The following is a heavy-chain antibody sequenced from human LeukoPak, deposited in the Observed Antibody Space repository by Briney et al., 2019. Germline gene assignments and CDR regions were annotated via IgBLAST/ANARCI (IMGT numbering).Heavy chain of an antibody. CDR3: ARAAYYYDSSGIRSAFDI. CDR2: ISYDGSNK. D-gene: IGHD3-22*01. V-gene: IGHV3-30-3*01. CDR1: GFTFSSYA. Sequence: PGGSLRLSCAASGFTFSSYAMHWVRQAPGKGLEWVAVISYDGSNKYYADTVKGRFTISRDKSKITLYLQMNILRAEDTAVYYCARAAYYYDSSGIRSAFDIWGQGTMVTVSS. J-gene: IGHJ3*02.